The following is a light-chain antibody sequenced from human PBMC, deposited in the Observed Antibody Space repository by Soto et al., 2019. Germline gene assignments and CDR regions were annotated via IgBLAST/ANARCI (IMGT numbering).Light chain of an antibody. V-gene: IGKV1-39*01. CDR1: QTISTY. Sequence: EIQMTQSPSSLSASVGDRVTITCRASQTISTYLNWYQHKPGQAPQLLIYAASVLQSGVPSRFSGSGSGTDFTLAISSLQPEDFATYYCLQTYSDILTFGQGTRREIK. CDR2: AAS. CDR3: LQTYSDILT. J-gene: IGKJ5*01.